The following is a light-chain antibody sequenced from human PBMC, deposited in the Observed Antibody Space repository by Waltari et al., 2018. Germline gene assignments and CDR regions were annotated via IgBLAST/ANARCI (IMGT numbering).Light chain of an antibody. CDR2: DAS. Sequence: EIVFTQSPATLSLSPGERATLSCRASQSVSRYLAWYQQKPGQALRLLIYDASNRATGIPARFSGSGSGTDFTLTISSLEPEDFAIYYCQQRTSWPAITFGQGTRLEIK. CDR3: QQRTSWPAIT. CDR1: QSVSRY. V-gene: IGKV3-11*01. J-gene: IGKJ5*01.